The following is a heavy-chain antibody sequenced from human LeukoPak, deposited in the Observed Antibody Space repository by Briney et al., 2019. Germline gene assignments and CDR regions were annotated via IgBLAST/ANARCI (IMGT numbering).Heavy chain of an antibody. J-gene: IGHJ4*02. V-gene: IGHV3-7*03. CDR3: ARSIPYGTTWYGRSDY. CDR2: IKEDGSSQ. D-gene: IGHD6-13*01. Sequence: GGSLRLSCVASGFTFSHSWMTWVRQAPGKGLEWVGHIKEDGSSQNYADSVKGRFTISRDNAKSSLHLQMNGLRAEDTAMYYCARSIPYGTTWYGRSDYWGQGTLVTVSS. CDR1: GFTFSHSW.